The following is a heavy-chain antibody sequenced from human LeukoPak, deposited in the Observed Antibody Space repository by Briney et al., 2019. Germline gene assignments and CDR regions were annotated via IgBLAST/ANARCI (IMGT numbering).Heavy chain of an antibody. Sequence: PSETLSLTCTVSGGSISSYYWSWIRQPPGKGLEWIGYIYYSGSTNYNPSLKSRVTISVDTSKNQFSLKLSSVTAADTAVYYCASYVDTAMALVYWGQGTLVTVSS. CDR3: ASYVDTAMALVY. CDR1: GGSISSYY. CDR2: IYYSGST. D-gene: IGHD5-18*01. J-gene: IGHJ4*02. V-gene: IGHV4-59*01.